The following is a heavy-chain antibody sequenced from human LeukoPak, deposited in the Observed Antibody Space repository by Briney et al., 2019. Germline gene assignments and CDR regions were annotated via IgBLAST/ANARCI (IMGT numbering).Heavy chain of an antibody. Sequence: GGSLRLSCAASGFTFSNYRMNWVRQAPGKGLEWVSSISSSSSYIYYADSVKGRFTISRNNAKNSLYLQMNSLRAEDTAVYYCASYYYDSGTFYTKYFDPWGQGTLVTVSS. D-gene: IGHD3-10*01. CDR1: GFTFSNYR. J-gene: IGHJ5*02. CDR3: ASYYYDSGTFYTKYFDP. CDR2: ISSSSSYI. V-gene: IGHV3-21*01.